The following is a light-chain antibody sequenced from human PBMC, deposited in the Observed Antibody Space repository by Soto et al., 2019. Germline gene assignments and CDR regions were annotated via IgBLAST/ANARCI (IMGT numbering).Light chain of an antibody. CDR1: QSVSSSF. J-gene: IGKJ1*01. CDR2: GAS. CDR3: QQHESSVT. V-gene: IGKV3-20*01. Sequence: EIVLTQSPGSLSLSPGEGATLSCRASQSVSSSFFAWYQQKPGQAPSLLIYGASRRATGVPDRFSGSGSGTDFTLSISRLEPEDFAVYYCQQHESSVTFGQGTKVEIK.